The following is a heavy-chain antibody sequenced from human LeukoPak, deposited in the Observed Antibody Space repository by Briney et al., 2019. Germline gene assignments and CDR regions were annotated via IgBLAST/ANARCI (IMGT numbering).Heavy chain of an antibody. CDR1: GFTFDDYG. J-gene: IGHJ4*02. CDR3: ARAGMHYYDSSGYYPSWFDY. V-gene: IGHV3-20*04. CDR2: INWNGGST. D-gene: IGHD3-22*01. Sequence: GGSLRLSCAASGFTFDDYGMSWVRQAPGKGLEWVSGINWNGGSTGYADSVKGRFTISRDNAKNSLYLLMNSLRAEDTALYYCARAGMHYYDSSGYYPSWFDYWGQGTLVTVSS.